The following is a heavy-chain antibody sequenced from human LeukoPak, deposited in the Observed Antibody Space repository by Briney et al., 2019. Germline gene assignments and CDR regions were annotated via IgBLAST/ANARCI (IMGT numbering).Heavy chain of an antibody. CDR3: ARQIGAADTEEAS. J-gene: IGHJ5*02. CDR2: ISGSTGST. V-gene: IGHV3-23*01. D-gene: IGHD6-13*01. Sequence: GGSLRLSCAASGFTFSSYAMSWVRQAPGKGLEWVSVISGSTGSTHYADSVKGRFTISRDNSKNTLYLHMNSTRVADTAVYYCARQIGAADTEEASWGQGTLVTVSS. CDR1: GFTFSSYA.